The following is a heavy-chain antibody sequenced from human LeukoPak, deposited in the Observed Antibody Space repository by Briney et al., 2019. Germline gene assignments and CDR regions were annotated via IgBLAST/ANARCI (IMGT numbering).Heavy chain of an antibody. CDR1: GGSFSGYY. Sequence: SETLSLTCAVYGGSFSGYYWSWIRQPPGKGLEWIGEINQSGSTNYNPSLKSRVTTPVDTSKNQFSLRLSSVTAADTAVYYCARGLDYGDYGLPGYWGQGTLVTVSS. J-gene: IGHJ4*02. V-gene: IGHV4-34*01. CDR2: INQSGST. CDR3: ARGLDYGDYGLPGY. D-gene: IGHD4-17*01.